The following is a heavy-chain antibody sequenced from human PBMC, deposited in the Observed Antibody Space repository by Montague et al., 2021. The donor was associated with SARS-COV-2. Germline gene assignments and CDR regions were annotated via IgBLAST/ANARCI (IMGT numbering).Heavy chain of an antibody. J-gene: IGHJ4*02. V-gene: IGHV4-61*02. CDR2: IYTSGST. CDR3: ARVVGFDFDY. CDR1: GGSISSGSNY. Sequence: TLSLTCTVSGGSISSGSNYWSWIRQPAGKGLEWIGRIYTSGSTNYNPSLKSRVTISIDTSKNQFSLKLSSVTAADTAVYYCARVVGFDFDYWGQGTLVTVSS. D-gene: IGHD2-21*01.